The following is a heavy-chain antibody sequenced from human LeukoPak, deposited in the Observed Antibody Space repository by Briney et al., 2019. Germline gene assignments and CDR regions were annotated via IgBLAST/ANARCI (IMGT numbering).Heavy chain of an antibody. CDR1: GFTFSSYW. D-gene: IGHD3-22*01. J-gene: IGHJ4*02. Sequence: HPGGSLRLSCAASGFTFSSYWMSWVRQAPGKGLEWVSYITSSSSTMYYADAVKGRFAISRDNAKNSLYLQMNRLRAEDTAVYYCARKSGSSGYPFDYWGQGILVTVSS. V-gene: IGHV3-48*01. CDR2: ITSSSSTM. CDR3: ARKSGSSGYPFDY.